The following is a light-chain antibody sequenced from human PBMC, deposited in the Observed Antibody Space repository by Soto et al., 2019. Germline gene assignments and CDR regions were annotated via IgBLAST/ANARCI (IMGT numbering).Light chain of an antibody. CDR3: QQSYSNPRT. Sequence: DIQMTQSPSSLSASVGDAVTITCRASRSIRGNVNWFQQKPGEAPKLLIHTSSRLQSGVPSRFSGGGFGTDFTLTIDSLQPEDFSTFYCQQSYSNPRTFGQGTKVDIK. CDR2: TSS. J-gene: IGKJ2*01. V-gene: IGKV1-39*01. CDR1: RSIRGN.